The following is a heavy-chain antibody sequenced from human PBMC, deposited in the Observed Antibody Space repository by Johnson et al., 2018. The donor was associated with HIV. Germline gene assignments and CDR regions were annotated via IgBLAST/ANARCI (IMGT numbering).Heavy chain of an antibody. D-gene: IGHD4-17*01. Sequence: VQLVESGGGLVQPGGSLRLSCAASGFTFSSYDMHWVRQAPGKGLEWVSLISWAGGSTYSADSVKGRFPLSRANSKNSLYLQMNSLRTEDTALYYCAKEGGNDYGDEVGFAFDIWGQGTMVTVSS. CDR3: AKEGGNDYGDEVGFAFDI. CDR2: ISWAGGST. J-gene: IGHJ3*02. V-gene: IGHV3-43*01. CDR1: GFTFSSYD.